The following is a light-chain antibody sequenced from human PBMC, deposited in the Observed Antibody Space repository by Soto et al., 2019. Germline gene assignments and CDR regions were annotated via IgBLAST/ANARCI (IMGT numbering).Light chain of an antibody. CDR3: QQSYSTRWT. CDR1: QTISSW. CDR2: AAS. Sequence: DIQMTQSPSTLSGSVGDRVTVACRASQTISSWLAWYQQKPGKAPKLLIYAASSLQSGVPSRFSGSGSGTDSTLTISSLQPEDFATYYCQQSYSTRWTFGQGTKVDI. V-gene: IGKV1-39*01. J-gene: IGKJ1*01.